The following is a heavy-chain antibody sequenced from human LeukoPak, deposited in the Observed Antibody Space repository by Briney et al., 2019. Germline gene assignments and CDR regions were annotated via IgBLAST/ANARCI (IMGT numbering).Heavy chain of an antibody. CDR2: ISGSGGST. CDR1: GFIFGNHA. V-gene: IGHV3-23*01. CDR3: AKEGGYCSSSSCSDYFDY. Sequence: GGSLRLSCAASGFIFGNHAMSWVRQAPGKGLEWVSTISGSGGSTYYAESVKGRCTFSRDNSKDTLYLQLNSLRVEDTAVYYCAKEGGYCSSSSCSDYFDYWGQGSPVTVSS. D-gene: IGHD2-2*01. J-gene: IGHJ4*02.